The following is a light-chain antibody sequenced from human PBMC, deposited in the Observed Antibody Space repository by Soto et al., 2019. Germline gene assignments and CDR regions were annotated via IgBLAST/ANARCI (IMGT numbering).Light chain of an antibody. J-gene: IGKJ2*01. CDR2: RVS. CDR1: QSLVYTDGDTY. Sequence: DVVVTQSPLSLPVTLGRPASISCRSRQSLVYTDGDTYLNWFQQRPGQSPRRLIFRVSNRGSGVPDRFSGSVSRTDFTLKISRVEAEDVGVSYCMQGTHWPPYTFGQGTQLEIK. CDR3: MQGTHWPPYT. V-gene: IGKV2-30*01.